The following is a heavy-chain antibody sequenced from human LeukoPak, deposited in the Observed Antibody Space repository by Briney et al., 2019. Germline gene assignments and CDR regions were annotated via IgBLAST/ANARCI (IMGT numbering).Heavy chain of an antibody. V-gene: IGHV3-23*01. Sequence: PGGSLRLSCAASGLSFSSYAMHWVRQAPGKGLEWVSAISGSGGSTYYADSVKGRFTISRDNSKNTLYLQLNSLRAEDTAVYYCAKTRVEWLFGNCSPDYWGQGTLVIVSS. CDR3: AKTRVEWLFGNCSPDY. CDR1: GLSFSSYA. CDR2: ISGSGGST. J-gene: IGHJ4*02. D-gene: IGHD3-3*01.